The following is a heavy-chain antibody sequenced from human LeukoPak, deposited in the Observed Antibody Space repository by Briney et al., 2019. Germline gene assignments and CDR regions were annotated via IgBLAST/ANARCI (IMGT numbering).Heavy chain of an antibody. V-gene: IGHV3-74*01. Sequence: PGGSLRLSCAASGFTFSSYWMHWVRQAPGKGRGWVSRINSDGSSTSYADSVKGRFTISRDNAKNTLYLQMNSLRAEDTAVYNCARDRSLAVAGTPYYWGQGTLVTVSS. J-gene: IGHJ4*02. CDR3: ARDRSLAVAGTPYY. CDR1: GFTFSSYW. D-gene: IGHD6-19*01. CDR2: INSDGSST.